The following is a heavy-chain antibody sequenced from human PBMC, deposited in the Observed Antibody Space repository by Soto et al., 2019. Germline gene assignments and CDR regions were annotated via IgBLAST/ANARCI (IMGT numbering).Heavy chain of an antibody. D-gene: IGHD6-13*01. Sequence: ASVKVSCKASGGTFSSYAISWVRQAPGQGLEWMGGIIPIFGTANYAQKFQGRVTITADESTSTAYMELSSLRSEDTAVYYCARALAAAAPRDGMDVWGQGTTVTVSS. J-gene: IGHJ6*02. CDR3: ARALAAAAPRDGMDV. V-gene: IGHV1-69*13. CDR2: IIPIFGTA. CDR1: GGTFSSYA.